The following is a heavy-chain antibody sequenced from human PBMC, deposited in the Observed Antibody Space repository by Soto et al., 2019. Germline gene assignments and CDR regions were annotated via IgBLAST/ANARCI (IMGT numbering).Heavy chain of an antibody. V-gene: IGHV3-33*01. Sequence: QVQLVESGGGVVQPGRSLRLSCAASGFTFSSYGMHWVRQAPGKGLEWVAVIWYDGSNKYYADSVKGRFTISRDNSKNTLYLQMNSLRAEDTAVYYCARARRYSSGWFFDYWGQGTLVTVSS. CDR1: GFTFSSYG. CDR2: IWYDGSNK. D-gene: IGHD6-19*01. J-gene: IGHJ4*02. CDR3: ARARRYSSGWFFDY.